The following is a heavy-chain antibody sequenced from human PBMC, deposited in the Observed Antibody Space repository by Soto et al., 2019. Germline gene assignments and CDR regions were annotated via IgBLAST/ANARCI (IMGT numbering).Heavy chain of an antibody. CDR3: ARAGTNIAARRRAYYYYYGMDV. D-gene: IGHD6-6*01. V-gene: IGHV6-1*01. CDR2: TYYRSKWFN. J-gene: IGHJ6*02. CDR1: GDSVSSNSAA. Sequence: SQTLSLTCAISGDSVSSNSAAWNWIRQSPSRGLEWLGRTYYRSKWFNDYAVSVKSRITINPDTSKNQFSLQLNSVTPEDTAVYYCARAGTNIAARRRAYYYYYGMDVWGQGTTVTVSS.